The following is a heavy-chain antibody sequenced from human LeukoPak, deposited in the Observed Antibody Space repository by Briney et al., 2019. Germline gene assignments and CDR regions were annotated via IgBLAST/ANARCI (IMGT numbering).Heavy chain of an antibody. J-gene: IGHJ4*02. V-gene: IGHV6-1*01. CDR3: ARSTGPIDY. D-gene: IGHD1-1*01. Sequence: SQTLSLTCAISGDSFSSNSAAWNWIRQSPSRGLEWLGRTYYRSKWSTYYAVSVKSRIGINRDTSKNQISLQLNSVTPEDTAVYYCARSTGPIDYWGQGTQVTVSS. CDR1: GDSFSSNSAA. CDR2: TYYRSKWST.